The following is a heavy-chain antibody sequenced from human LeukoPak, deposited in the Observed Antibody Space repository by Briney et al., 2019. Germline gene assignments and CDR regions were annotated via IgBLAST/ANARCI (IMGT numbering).Heavy chain of an antibody. CDR2: IYTSGST. CDR1: GGSISSGSYY. CDR3: ARDYRGVPGAFDI. J-gene: IGHJ3*02. V-gene: IGHV4-61*02. D-gene: IGHD3-10*01. Sequence: SETLSLTCTVSGGSISSGSYYWSWIRQPAGKGLEWIGRIYTSGSTNYNPSLKSLVTISVGTSKNQFSLKLSSVTAADTAVYYCARDYRGVPGAFDIWGQGTMVTVSS.